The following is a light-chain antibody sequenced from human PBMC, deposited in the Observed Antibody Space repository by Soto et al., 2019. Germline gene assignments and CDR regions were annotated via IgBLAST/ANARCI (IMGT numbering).Light chain of an antibody. CDR3: HLFFPTPLT. J-gene: IGKJ4*01. V-gene: IGKV4-1*01. CDR1: QSILYRSNGKEY. CDR2: WAS. Sequence: SLVARFRENVSVAHGERATINGRPRQSILYRSNGKEYVALYQQKPGQTPKLLLYWASTQESGVPXXXXGSGSGTHFTLTISSLSAEDVAVHFCHLFFPTPLTFVGG.